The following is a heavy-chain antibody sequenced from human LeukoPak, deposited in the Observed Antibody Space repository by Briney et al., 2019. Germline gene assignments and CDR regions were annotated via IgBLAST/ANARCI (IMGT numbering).Heavy chain of an antibody. V-gene: IGHV1-46*01. J-gene: IGHJ6*03. CDR2: INPSGGST. CDR1: GYTFTSYG. CDR3: ARADFWSGPMDV. D-gene: IGHD3-3*01. Sequence: ASVKVSCKASGYTFTSYGISWVRQAPGQGLEWMGIINPSGGSTSYAQKFQGRVTMTRDTSTSTVYMELSSLRSEDTAVYYCARADFWSGPMDVWGKGTTVTVSS.